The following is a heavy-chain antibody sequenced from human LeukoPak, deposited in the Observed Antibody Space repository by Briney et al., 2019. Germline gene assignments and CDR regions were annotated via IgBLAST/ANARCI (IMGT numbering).Heavy chain of an antibody. CDR2: ISSSGSTK. Sequence: GGSLRLSCAASGFTFSSYEMNWVRQAPGKGLEWVSYISSSGSTKYCADSVMGRFTLSRDNAKKSLYLQMNSLRVEDTAVYYCAREALTDTTFGPYDYWGRGTLVTVSS. D-gene: IGHD4-17*01. CDR1: GFTFSSYE. J-gene: IGHJ4*02. CDR3: AREALTDTTFGPYDY. V-gene: IGHV3-48*03.